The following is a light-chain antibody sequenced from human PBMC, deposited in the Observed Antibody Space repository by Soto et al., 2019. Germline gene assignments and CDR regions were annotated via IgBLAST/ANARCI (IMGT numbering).Light chain of an antibody. V-gene: IGLV2-23*01. J-gene: IGLJ2*01. CDR1: SSDVGSYKF. CDR3: CSYAGSTSSVV. CDR2: EGS. Sequence: QSVLTQPPSASGSPGQSVTISCTGTSSDVGSYKFVSWYQQHPGKAPKLMIYEGSKRPSGVSNRFSGSKSGNTASLTVSGLQTEDEADYYCCSYAGSTSSVVFGGGTKLTVL.